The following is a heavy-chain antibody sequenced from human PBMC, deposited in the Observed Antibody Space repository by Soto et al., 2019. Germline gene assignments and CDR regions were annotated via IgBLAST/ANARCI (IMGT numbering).Heavy chain of an antibody. CDR1: GDTLYNYA. J-gene: IGHJ6*02. V-gene: IGHV1-69*01. CDR3: ARGRGGRIDYSTSSHYYYYGMDV. CDR2: IIPLFETP. D-gene: IGHD6-6*01. Sequence: VPLEQSGAEMKRPGSSVKVSCKASGDTLYNYAFSWVRQAPGQGVEWMGGIIPLFETPDYAQKFQGRVTITADESTSTVFMELRSLRSEDTAVYYCARGRGGRIDYSTSSHYYYYGMDVWGQGTTVTVSS.